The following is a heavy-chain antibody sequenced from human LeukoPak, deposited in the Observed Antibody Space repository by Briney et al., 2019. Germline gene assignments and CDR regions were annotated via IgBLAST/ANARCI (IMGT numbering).Heavy chain of an antibody. CDR1: GFTFSSYS. CDR3: ARSLYHYDSSGSYDY. V-gene: IGHV3-21*01. J-gene: IGHJ4*02. Sequence: GGSLRLSCAASGFTFSSYSMNWVRQAPGKGLEWVSSISSSSSYIYYADSVKGRFTISRDNAKNSLYLQMNSLRAEDTAVYYCARSLYHYDSSGSYDYWGQGTLVTVSS. D-gene: IGHD3-22*01. CDR2: ISSSSSYI.